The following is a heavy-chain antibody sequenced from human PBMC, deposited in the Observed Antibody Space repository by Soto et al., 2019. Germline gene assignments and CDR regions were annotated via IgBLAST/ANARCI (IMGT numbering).Heavy chain of an antibody. CDR1: GFTFSRHG. Sequence: QVLLVESGGGVVQPGRSLRLSCAASGFTFSRHGTHWVRQAPGKGLEWVAVISDDGRKINYADSVKGRFTISRDNSKNTLYLQMNSLKVEDTAVYDCARDSRQWALDYWGQGTLVTVSS. V-gene: IGHV3-30*03. J-gene: IGHJ4*02. D-gene: IGHD2-8*01. CDR2: ISDDGRKI. CDR3: ARDSRQWALDY.